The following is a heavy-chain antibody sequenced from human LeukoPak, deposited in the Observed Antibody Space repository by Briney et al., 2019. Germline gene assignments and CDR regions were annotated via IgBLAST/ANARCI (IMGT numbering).Heavy chain of an antibody. CDR2: ISWNSGSI. CDR3: AKDIVGSSGWFLGFDY. V-gene: IGHV3-9*01. Sequence: GGSLRLSCAASGFTFDDYAMHWVRQAPGKGLEWVSGISWNSGSIGYADSVKGRFTISRDNAKNSLYLQMNSLRAEDTALYYCAKDIVGSSGWFLGFDYWGQGTLVTVSS. CDR1: GFTFDDYA. J-gene: IGHJ4*02. D-gene: IGHD6-19*01.